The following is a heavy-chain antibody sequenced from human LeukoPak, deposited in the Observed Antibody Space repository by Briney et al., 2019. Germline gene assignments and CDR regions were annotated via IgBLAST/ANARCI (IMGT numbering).Heavy chain of an antibody. CDR1: GFTFTIYS. CDR2: ISGSGGST. CDR3: AKATGTFYYFDY. Sequence: GRSLRLSCAASGFTFTIYSMHWVRQAPGKGLEWVSAISGSGGSTYYADSVKGRFTISRDNSKNTLYLQMNSLRAEDTAVYYCAKATGTFYYFDYWGQGTLVTVSS. V-gene: IGHV3-23*01. D-gene: IGHD1-1*01. J-gene: IGHJ4*02.